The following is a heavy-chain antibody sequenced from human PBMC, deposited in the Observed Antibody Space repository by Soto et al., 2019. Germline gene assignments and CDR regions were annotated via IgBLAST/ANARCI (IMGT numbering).Heavy chain of an antibody. CDR2: MNPNSGNT. Sequence: GASVKVSCKASGYTFTSYDINWVRQATGQGLEWMGWMNPNSGNTGYAQKFQGRVTMTRNTSISTAYMELSSLRSEDTAVYYCAAQGITMVRGRPRGTYPRGQATLGTVSS. CDR3: AAQGITMVRGRPRGTYP. D-gene: IGHD3-10*01. V-gene: IGHV1-8*01. J-gene: IGHJ5*02. CDR1: GYTFTSYD.